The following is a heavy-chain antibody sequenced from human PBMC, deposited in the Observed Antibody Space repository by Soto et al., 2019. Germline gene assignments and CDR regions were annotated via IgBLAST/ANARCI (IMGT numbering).Heavy chain of an antibody. V-gene: IGHV3-30-3*01. Sequence: QVQLVESGGGVVQPGRSLRLSCAASGFTFSSYAMHWVRQAPGKGLEWVAVISYDGSNKYYADSVKGRFTISRDNSKNTMYLQMISLRAEDTAVYYGAREAGMRQWLPAYAFYIWGQGTMVTVSS. CDR2: ISYDGSNK. CDR1: GFTFSSYA. J-gene: IGHJ3*02. CDR3: AREAGMRQWLPAYAFYI. D-gene: IGHD3-22*01.